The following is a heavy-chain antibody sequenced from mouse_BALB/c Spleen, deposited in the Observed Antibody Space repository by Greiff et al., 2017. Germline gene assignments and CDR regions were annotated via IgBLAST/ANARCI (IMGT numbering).Heavy chain of an antibody. V-gene: IGHV5-6*01. J-gene: IGHJ4*01. D-gene: IGHD3-2*01. CDR3: ARRQDYAMDY. Sequence: EVHLVESGGDLVKPGGSLKLSCAASGFTFSSYGMSWVRQTPDKRLEWVATISSGGSYTYYPDSVKGRFTISRDNAKNTLYLQMSSLKSEDTAMYYCARRQDYAMDYWGQGTSVTVSS. CDR2: ISSGGSYT. CDR1: GFTFSSYG.